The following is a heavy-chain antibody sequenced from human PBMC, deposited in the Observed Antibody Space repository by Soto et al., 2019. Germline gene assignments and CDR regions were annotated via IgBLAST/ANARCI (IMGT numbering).Heavy chain of an antibody. V-gene: IGHV4-59*01. D-gene: IGHD5-18*01. Sequence: LSLTCTVSGGSISRYYWSWIRQPPGKGLEWIGYVYYSGTTNYNPSLRSRVTISVDTSNNQFSLRLSSVTAADTAVYYCSRAPSAYSRGYGMDVWGQGTTVTVSS. J-gene: IGHJ6*02. CDR1: GGSISRYY. CDR2: VYYSGTT. CDR3: SRAPSAYSRGYGMDV.